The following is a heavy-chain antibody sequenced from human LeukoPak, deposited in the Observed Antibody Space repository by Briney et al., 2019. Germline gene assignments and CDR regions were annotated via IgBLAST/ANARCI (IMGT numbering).Heavy chain of an antibody. CDR2: IIPIFGTA. V-gene: IGHV1-69*05. Sequence: GASVKVSCKASGGTFSRYAISWVRQAPGQGLEWMGGIIPIFGTANYAQKFQGRVTITTDESTSTAYMELSSLRSGDTAVYYCARVGSADYYYYMDVSSKGTTVTVSS. D-gene: IGHD5-12*01. CDR3: ARVGSADYYYYMDV. J-gene: IGHJ6*03. CDR1: GGTFSRYA.